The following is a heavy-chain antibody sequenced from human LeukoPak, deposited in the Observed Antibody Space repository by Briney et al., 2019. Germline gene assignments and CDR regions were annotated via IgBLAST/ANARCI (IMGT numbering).Heavy chain of an antibody. Sequence: GGSLRLSCAASGFTFSSYAMSWVRQAPGKGLEWVANIKQDGSEKYYVDSVKGRFTISRDNAKNSLYLQMNSLRAEDTAVYYCARSGWYGYFDYWGQGTLVTVSS. D-gene: IGHD6-13*01. CDR1: GFTFSSYA. CDR3: ARSGWYGYFDY. J-gene: IGHJ4*02. V-gene: IGHV3-7*01. CDR2: IKQDGSEK.